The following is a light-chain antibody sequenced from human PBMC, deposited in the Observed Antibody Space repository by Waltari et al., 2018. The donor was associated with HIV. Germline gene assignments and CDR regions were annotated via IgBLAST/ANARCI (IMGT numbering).Light chain of an antibody. CDR2: SSN. CDR1: SSNIGSNT. V-gene: IGLV1-44*01. J-gene: IGLJ2*01. Sequence: QSVLTQPPSASGTPGQRVHISCSGSSSNIGSNTVNWYKHLPGTPPKLLIYSSNQRPACVPDRFSASKSGTTPSLAISGLQSEDEADYYCAAWDDRLNVWLFGGGTKLTVL. CDR3: AAWDDRLNVWL.